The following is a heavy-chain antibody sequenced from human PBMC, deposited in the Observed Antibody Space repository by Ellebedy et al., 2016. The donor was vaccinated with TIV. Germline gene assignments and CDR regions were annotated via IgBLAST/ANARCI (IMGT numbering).Heavy chain of an antibody. V-gene: IGHV1-18*01. D-gene: IGHD3-22*01. Sequence: AASVKVSCKTSGSTFQGISWVRQAPGQRLEWMGWIKVDTGNTQYSKNMQGRVTLSTDTSTRTAFMELRGLRYDDTGIYYSARASDSRGFDFLDYWGQGTLVTVSS. CDR2: IKVDTGNT. CDR3: ARASDSRGFDFLDY. CDR1: GSTFQG. J-gene: IGHJ4*02.